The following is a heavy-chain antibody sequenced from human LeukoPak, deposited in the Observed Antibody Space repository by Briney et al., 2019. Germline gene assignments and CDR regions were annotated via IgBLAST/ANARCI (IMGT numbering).Heavy chain of an antibody. J-gene: IGHJ4*02. CDR1: GFTFSDSH. CDR3: GRGHWGLDY. Sequence: GGSLRLSCAVSGFTFSDSHMTWLRQAPGKGLEWVSYISNSGSSISYADSVKGRFTTSRDNAKSSLYLQMNSLRAEDPAVYYCGRGHWGLDYWGRGALVTVSS. CDR2: ISNSGSSI. V-gene: IGHV3-11*04. D-gene: IGHD7-27*01.